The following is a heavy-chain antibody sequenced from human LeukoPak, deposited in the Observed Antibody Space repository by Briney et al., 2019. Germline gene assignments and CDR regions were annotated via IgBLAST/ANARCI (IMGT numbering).Heavy chain of an antibody. Sequence: GGTLRLSCAASGFTFSSYGMSWVRQAPGKGLEWVSAISGSGGSTYYADSVKGRFTISRDNSKNTLYLQMNSLRAEDMAVYYCAKSGVPDYYGSGSYERTYYFDYWGQGTLVTVSS. J-gene: IGHJ4*02. D-gene: IGHD3-10*01. CDR3: AKSGVPDYYGSGSYERTYYFDY. CDR2: ISGSGGST. CDR1: GFTFSSYG. V-gene: IGHV3-23*01.